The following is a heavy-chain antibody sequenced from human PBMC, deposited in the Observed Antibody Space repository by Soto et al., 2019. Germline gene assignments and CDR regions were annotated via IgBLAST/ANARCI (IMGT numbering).Heavy chain of an antibody. Sequence: QLQLQESGPGLVKPSETLSLTCTVSGGSISSSSYYWGWIRQPPGKGLEWIGSIYYSGSTYYNPSLKSRVTRSVDTSKNQFCLKLGSVTAADTAVYYCASRYFDWLLIGVDTDYWGQGTLVTVSS. CDR1: GGSISSSSYY. J-gene: IGHJ4*02. CDR2: IYYSGST. D-gene: IGHD3-9*01. V-gene: IGHV4-39*01. CDR3: ASRYFDWLLIGVDTDY.